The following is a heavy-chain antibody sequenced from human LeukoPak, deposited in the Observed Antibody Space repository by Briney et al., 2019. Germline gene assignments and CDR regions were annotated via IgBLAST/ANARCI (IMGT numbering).Heavy chain of an antibody. D-gene: IGHD3-22*01. J-gene: IGHJ4*02. CDR2: ISYDGSEK. V-gene: IGHV3-30*03. CDR1: GFTFSIYV. Sequence: GGSLRLSCAASGFTFSIYVMSWVRQAPGKGLEWVAVISYDGSEKHYADPVKGRFTISRDNSKNTLYLQMNSLRAEDTAVYYCAREGSSGYYPYWGQGILVTVSS. CDR3: AREGSSGYYPY.